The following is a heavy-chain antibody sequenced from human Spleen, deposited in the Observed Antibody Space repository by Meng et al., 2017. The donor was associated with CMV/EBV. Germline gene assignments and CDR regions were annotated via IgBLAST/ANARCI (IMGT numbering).Heavy chain of an antibody. J-gene: IGHJ5*02. V-gene: IGHV5-51*01. CDR2: IYPGDSDT. CDR1: GYTFTDYY. D-gene: IGHD4-17*01. Sequence: KVSCKASGYTFTDYYMHWVRQMPGKGLEWMGSIYPGDSDTRYSPSFQGQVTISADKSIRTAYLQWSSLKASDTAIYYCARRGMMTTRGYWFDPWGQGTLVTVS. CDR3: ARRGMMTTRGYWFDP.